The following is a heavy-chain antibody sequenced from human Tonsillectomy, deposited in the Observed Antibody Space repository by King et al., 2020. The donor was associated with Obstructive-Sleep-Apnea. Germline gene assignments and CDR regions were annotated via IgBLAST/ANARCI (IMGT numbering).Heavy chain of an antibody. J-gene: IGHJ5*02. CDR3: ARGSGAAGVNWFDP. CDR2: INHSGSA. CDR1: GGSFSDYY. D-gene: IGHD6-13*01. V-gene: IGHV4-34*01. Sequence: VQLQQWGAGLLKPSETLSLTCAVFGGSFSDYYWSWIRQPPGKGLEWIGEINHSGSANYNPSLKSRVAVSADTSKNQFSLQLSSVTAADTAVYYCARGSGAAGVNWFDPWGQGALVTVSS.